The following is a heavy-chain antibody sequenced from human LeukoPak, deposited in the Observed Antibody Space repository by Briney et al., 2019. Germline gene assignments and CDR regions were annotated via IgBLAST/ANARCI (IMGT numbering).Heavy chain of an antibody. J-gene: IGHJ3*01. V-gene: IGHV3-15*01. CDR2: IKSETDGGTT. CDR3: TTEKEYCSGGNCYFLAFDF. Sequence: GGSLRLSRAASGFTFSSYSMNWVRQAPGKGLEWVGRIKSETDGGTTYYATPVKGRFTISRDDSKNTLYLQMNSLKIEDTAVYYCTTEKEYCSGGNCYFLAFDFWGQGTMVTVSS. D-gene: IGHD2-15*01. CDR1: GFTFSSYS.